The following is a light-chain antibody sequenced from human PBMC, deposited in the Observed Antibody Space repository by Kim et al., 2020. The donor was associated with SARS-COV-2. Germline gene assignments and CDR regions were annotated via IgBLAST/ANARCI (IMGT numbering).Light chain of an antibody. Sequence: DIQMTQSPSSLSASVGDRVTITCRASQGINSYLAWYQQKPGKVPKVLIYAASTLQSGVPSRFSGSGSGTDFTLTISSLQPEDVATYYCQKYNSVPFTFGPGTKVDIK. J-gene: IGKJ3*01. CDR1: QGINSY. V-gene: IGKV1-27*01. CDR3: QKYNSVPFT. CDR2: AAS.